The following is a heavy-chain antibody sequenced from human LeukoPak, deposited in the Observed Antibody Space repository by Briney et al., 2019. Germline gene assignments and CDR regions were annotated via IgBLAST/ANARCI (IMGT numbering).Heavy chain of an antibody. V-gene: IGHV4-4*02. CDR2: IYHSGST. Sequence: SGTLSLTCAVSGDSISSSNWWTWVRQPPGKGLEWIGEIYHSGSTNYNPSLKSRVTISVDTSKNQFSLKLSSVTAADTAVYYCARAPGFGVAYWFDPWGQGTLVTVSS. CDR1: GDSISSSNW. J-gene: IGHJ5*02. D-gene: IGHD3-10*01. CDR3: ARAPGFGVAYWFDP.